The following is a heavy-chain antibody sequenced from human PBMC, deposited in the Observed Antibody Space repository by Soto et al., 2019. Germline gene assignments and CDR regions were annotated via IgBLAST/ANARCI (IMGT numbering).Heavy chain of an antibody. CDR2: IYYSGST. Sequence: SETLSLTCTVSGGSISSSSYYWGWIRQPPGKGLEWIGSIYYSGSTYYNPSLKSRVTISVDTSKNQFSLKLSSVTAADTAVYYCARLVVAANWAYYYMDGWGKGTTVTVAS. D-gene: IGHD2-15*01. CDR3: ARLVVAANWAYYYMDG. V-gene: IGHV4-39*01. CDR1: GGSISSSSYY. J-gene: IGHJ6*03.